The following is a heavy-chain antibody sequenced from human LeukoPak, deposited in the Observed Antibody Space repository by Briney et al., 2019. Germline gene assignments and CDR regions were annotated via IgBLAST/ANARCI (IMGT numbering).Heavy chain of an antibody. V-gene: IGHV1-18*01. CDR1: GYTFTSYG. CDR2: ISTYNGDT. J-gene: IGHJ6*03. Sequence: ASVKASCKASGYTFTSYGISWVRQAPGQGLEWMGGISTYNGDTNYAQKLQGRVTMTTDTSTSTANMELRSLRSDDTAVYYCARGVVVPAAMGCSYYYMDVWGKGTTVTISS. D-gene: IGHD2-2*01. CDR3: ARGVVVPAAMGCSYYYMDV.